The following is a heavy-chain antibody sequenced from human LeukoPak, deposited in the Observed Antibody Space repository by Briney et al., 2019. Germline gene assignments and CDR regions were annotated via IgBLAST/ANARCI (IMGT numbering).Heavy chain of an antibody. CDR2: ISNNGGYI. D-gene: IGHD2-15*01. V-gene: IGHV3-23*01. Sequence: GGSLRLSCAASGFTFSSSAMSWVRQAPGKGLEWVSAISNNGGYIYYADSVQGRFTISRDNSKSTLCLQMNSLRAEDTAVYYCAKQLGYCSNGSCYFPYWGQGTLVTVSS. J-gene: IGHJ4*02. CDR3: AKQLGYCSNGSCYFPY. CDR1: GFTFSSSA.